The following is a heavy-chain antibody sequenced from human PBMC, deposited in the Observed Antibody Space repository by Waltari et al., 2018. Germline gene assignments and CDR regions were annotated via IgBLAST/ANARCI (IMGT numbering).Heavy chain of an antibody. CDR1: VFRFSSFS. V-gene: IGHV3-11*01. D-gene: IGHD3-3*01. CDR3: ARSDLEWSFNWFDP. CDR2: ISRSGGHE. J-gene: IGHJ5*02. Sequence: QAQLVESGGGLVKPGGSLRLSCGGSVFRFSSFSRAWIRQAPGKGLEWVSYISRSGGHEYYADSVKGRFTISRDNEKNSLYLEMKNLRAEETALYYCARSDLEWSFNWFDPWGQGTLVTVSS.